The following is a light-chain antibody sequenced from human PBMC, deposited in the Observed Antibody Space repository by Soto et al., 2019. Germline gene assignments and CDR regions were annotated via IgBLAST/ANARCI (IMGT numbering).Light chain of an antibody. CDR2: MAS. CDR1: QSVNVW. V-gene: IGKV1-5*03. CDR3: QQYKTYWT. J-gene: IGKJ1*01. Sequence: DIQMTQSPSTLSASVGDRVTITCRASQSVNVWLAWYQQKPGKAPKVLIYMASSLQSGAPSRFSGSGSGTAFSLTISSLQPDDFATYYCQQYKTYWTFGQGTKVEIK.